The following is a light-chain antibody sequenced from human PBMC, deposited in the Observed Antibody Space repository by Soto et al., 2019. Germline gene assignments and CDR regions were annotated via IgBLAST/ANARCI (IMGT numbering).Light chain of an antibody. J-gene: IGLJ3*02. CDR1: SGYSTYA. CDR3: QSLGTGIQV. V-gene: IGLV4-69*01. Sequence: QPVLTQSPSASASLGASVKLTCTLSSGYSTYAIAWHQQQSEKGPRFLMKINYDGTHSKGDGFFDRFSGSSSGAERHLTISSLQSEDEADYYCQSLGTGIQVFGGGTKLT. CDR2: INYDGTH.